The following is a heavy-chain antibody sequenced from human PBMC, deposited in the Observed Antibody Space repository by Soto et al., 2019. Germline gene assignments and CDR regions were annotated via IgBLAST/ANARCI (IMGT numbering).Heavy chain of an antibody. J-gene: IGHJ3*01. Sequence: VHLLESGGGLVQPGVSLRLSCEASGFTFSNYAMAWVRQTPGEGPEWVSTIGGGDDIFYAESVQGRFIISRDDSRSTRDLQMDNLRVEDTAIYFCAKDSISYNGIYDAFDVWGHGTVVTVSS. CDR3: AKDSISYNGIYDAFDV. D-gene: IGHD3-3*02. CDR2: IGGGDDI. CDR1: GFTFSNYA. V-gene: IGHV3-23*01.